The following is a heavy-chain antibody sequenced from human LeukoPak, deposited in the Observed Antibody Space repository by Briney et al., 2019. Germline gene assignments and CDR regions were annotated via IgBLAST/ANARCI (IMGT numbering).Heavy chain of an antibody. V-gene: IGHV4-59*01. D-gene: IGHD3-9*01. CDR2: TYYSGST. J-gene: IGHJ4*02. CDR3: ARGPGWLFVDY. CDR1: GGPISSYY. Sequence: PSETLSLTCTVSGGPISSYYWSWIRQPPGKGLEWIGYTYYSGSTNYNPSLKSRVTISVDTSKNQFSLKLSSVTAADTAVYYCARGPGWLFVDYWGQGTLVTVSS.